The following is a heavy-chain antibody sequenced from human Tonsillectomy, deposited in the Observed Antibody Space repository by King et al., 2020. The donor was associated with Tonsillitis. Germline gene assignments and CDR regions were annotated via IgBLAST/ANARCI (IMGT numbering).Heavy chain of an antibody. Sequence: VQLVESGGGLVQPGGSLRLSCEASGFTFSNYWMTWVRQAPGKGLEWVANIRHDVSRIYYVDSVKGRFIISRDNAKNSLFLQMNSLRAEDTALYYGVRDLNPDSRTTFYDALDLWGQGTVVAVSS. V-gene: IGHV3-7*01. CDR1: GFTFSNYW. CDR2: IRHDVSRI. CDR3: VRDLNPDSRTTFYDALDL. J-gene: IGHJ3*01. D-gene: IGHD2/OR15-2a*01.